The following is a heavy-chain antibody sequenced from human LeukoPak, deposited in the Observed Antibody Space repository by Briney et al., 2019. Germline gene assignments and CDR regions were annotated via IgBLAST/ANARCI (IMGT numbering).Heavy chain of an antibody. CDR3: AKGLGSSWPNWFDP. D-gene: IGHD6-13*01. CDR1: GFTFSSYW. J-gene: IGHJ5*02. CDR2: INHNGNVN. Sequence: GGSLRLSCAASGFTFSSYWMNWARQAPGKGLEWVASINHNGNVNYYVDSVKGRFTISRDNSKNTLYLQMNSLRAEDTAVYYCAKGLGSSWPNWFDPWGQGTLVTVSS. V-gene: IGHV3-7*03.